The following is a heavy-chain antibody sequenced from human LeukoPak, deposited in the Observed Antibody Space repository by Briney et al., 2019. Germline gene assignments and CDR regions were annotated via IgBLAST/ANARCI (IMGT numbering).Heavy chain of an antibody. CDR2: IYYSGST. CDR1: GGPISSSSYY. V-gene: IGHV4-39*01. D-gene: IGHD3-16*01. CDR3: ARLLFGGVADS. J-gene: IGHJ4*02. Sequence: PSETLSLTCTVSGGPISSSSYYWGWIRQPPGKGLEWIGSIYYSGSTYYNPSLKSRVTISVDTSKNQFSLKVSSVTAADTAVHYCARLLFGGVADSWGQGTLVTVSS.